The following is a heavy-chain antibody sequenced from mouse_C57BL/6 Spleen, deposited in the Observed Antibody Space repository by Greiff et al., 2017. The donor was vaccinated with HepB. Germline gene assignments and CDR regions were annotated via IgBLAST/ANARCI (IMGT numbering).Heavy chain of an antibody. CDR2: IRNKANGYTT. CDR3: ARGETGTHYAMDY. V-gene: IGHV7-3*01. Sequence: EVQLQESGGGLVQPGGSLSLSCAASGFTFTDYYMSWVRQPPGKALEWLGFIRNKANGYTTDYSASVKGRFTISRDNSQSILYLQMNALRAEDSATYYCARGETGTHYAMDYWGQGTSVTVSS. CDR1: GFTFTDYY. D-gene: IGHD4-1*01. J-gene: IGHJ4*01.